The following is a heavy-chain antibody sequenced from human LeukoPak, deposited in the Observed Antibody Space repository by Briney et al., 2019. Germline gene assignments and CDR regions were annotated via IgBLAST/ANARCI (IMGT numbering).Heavy chain of an antibody. Sequence: ASVKVSCKASGYTFSSNYMHWVRQAPGQGLEWMGIINPSGGSTSYAQEFQGRVTMTRDMSTSTVYMELSSLRSEDTAVYYCASSSSSWYNYWGQGTLVTVSS. CDR1: GYTFSSNY. J-gene: IGHJ4*02. CDR2: INPSGGST. D-gene: IGHD6-13*01. CDR3: ASSSSSWYNY. V-gene: IGHV1-46*01.